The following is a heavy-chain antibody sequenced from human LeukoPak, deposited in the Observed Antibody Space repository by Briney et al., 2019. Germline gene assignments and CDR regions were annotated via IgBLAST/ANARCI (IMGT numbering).Heavy chain of an antibody. CDR1: GYTFTSYG. CDR2: ISAYNGNT. V-gene: IGHV1-18*01. Sequence: ASVKASCKASGYTFTSYGISRVRQAPGQGLEWMGWISAYNGNTNYAQKLQGRVTMTTDTSTSTAYMELRSLRSDDTAVYYCARAASRFGELFRYYYYYYYMDVWGKGTTVTVSS. D-gene: IGHD3-10*01. J-gene: IGHJ6*03. CDR3: ARAASRFGELFRYYYYYYYMDV.